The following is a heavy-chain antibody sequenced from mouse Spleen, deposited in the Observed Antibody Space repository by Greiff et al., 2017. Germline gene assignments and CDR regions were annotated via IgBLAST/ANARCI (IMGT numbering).Heavy chain of an antibody. CDR3: ARVGTSAWFAY. J-gene: IGHJ3*01. Sequence: VQLQQPGAELVMPGASVKLSCKASGYTFTSYWMHWVKQRPGQGLEWIGEIDPSDSYTNYNQKFKGKATLTVDKSSSTAYMQLSSLTSEDSAVYYCARVGTSAWFAYWGQGTLVTVSA. CDR2: IDPSDSYT. D-gene: IGHD4-1*01. CDR1: GYTFTSYW. V-gene: IGHV1-69*01.